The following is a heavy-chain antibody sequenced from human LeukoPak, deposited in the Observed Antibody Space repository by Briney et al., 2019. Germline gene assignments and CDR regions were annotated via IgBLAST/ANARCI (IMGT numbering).Heavy chain of an antibody. J-gene: IGHJ4*02. V-gene: IGHV5-51*01. Sequence: GESLKISCKASGYSFTSYWFGWVRQMPGKGLEWMGIIDPSDSETRHTPSFQGQVTISVDKSLTTAYLQWNSLKASDTAMYYCARQTAMGRSGDYWGQGTLVTVSS. CDR3: ARQTAMGRSGDY. CDR2: IDPSDSET. D-gene: IGHD5-18*01. CDR1: GYSFTSYW.